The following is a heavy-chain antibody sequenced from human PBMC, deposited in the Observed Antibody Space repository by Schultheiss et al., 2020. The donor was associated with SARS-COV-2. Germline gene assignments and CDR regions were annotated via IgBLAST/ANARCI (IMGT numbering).Heavy chain of an antibody. Sequence: GGSLRLSCAASGFTFSDYYMSWIRQAPGKGLEWVSYISSSSSYTNYADSVKGRFTISRDNSKNTLYLQMNSLRAEDTAVYYCAKDNRDGNYYYYGMDVWGQGTTVTVSS. CDR1: GFTFSDYY. V-gene: IGHV3-11*06. CDR3: AKDNRDGNYYYYGMDV. J-gene: IGHJ6*02. D-gene: IGHD5-24*01. CDR2: ISSSSSYT.